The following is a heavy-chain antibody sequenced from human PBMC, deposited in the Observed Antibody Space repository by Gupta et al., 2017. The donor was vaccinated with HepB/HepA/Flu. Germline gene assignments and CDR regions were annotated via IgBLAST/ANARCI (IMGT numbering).Heavy chain of an antibody. CDR2: INYNGDT. V-gene: IGHV4-34*01. J-gene: IGHJ4*02. CDR1: VGSFSDYS. D-gene: IGHD2-2*01. CDR3: ARVPFDY. Sequence: QAHLQQWGAGLLKPSETLSLPCAVYVGSFSDYSWSWIRQSPGKGLEWIGEINYNGDTHYHPSLKNRVTISVDTSKNQFSLKLASVTAADTAMYYCARVPFDYWDQGTLVTVSS.